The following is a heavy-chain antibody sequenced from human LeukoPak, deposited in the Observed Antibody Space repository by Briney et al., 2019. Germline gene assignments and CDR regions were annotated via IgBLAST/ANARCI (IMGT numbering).Heavy chain of an antibody. CDR3: ARDGTCVTVVTYFDY. D-gene: IGHD4-23*01. J-gene: IGHJ4*02. V-gene: IGHV3-33*01. Sequence: PGRSLRLSCAASGFTFSSYGMHWVRQAPGKGLEWVAVIWDDGSNKYYADSVKGRFTISRDNSKNTLYLQMNSLRAEDTAVYYCARDGTCVTVVTYFDYWGQGTLVTVSS. CDR2: IWDDGSNK. CDR1: GFTFSSYG.